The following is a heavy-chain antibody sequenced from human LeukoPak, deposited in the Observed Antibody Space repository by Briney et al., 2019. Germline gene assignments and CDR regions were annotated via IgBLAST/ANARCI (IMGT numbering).Heavy chain of an antibody. Sequence: ASVKVSCKASGYTFTSYGISWVRQAPGQGLEWMGWISAYNGNTNYAQKLQGRVTMTTDTSTSTVYMELSSLRSEDTAVYYCARTRSSSSSWYGQFDYWGQGTLVTVSS. V-gene: IGHV1-18*01. CDR1: GYTFTSYG. D-gene: IGHD6-13*01. CDR3: ARTRSSSSSWYGQFDY. J-gene: IGHJ4*02. CDR2: ISAYNGNT.